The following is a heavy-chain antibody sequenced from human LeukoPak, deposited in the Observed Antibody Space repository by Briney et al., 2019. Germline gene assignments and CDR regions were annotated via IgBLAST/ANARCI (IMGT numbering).Heavy chain of an antibody. J-gene: IGHJ3*02. Sequence: GGSLRLSCAASGFTFSSYCMHWVRQAPGKGLVWVSRINSDGNHTSYADSVKGRFTNSRDNAKNPLYLQMNSLRAEDTAVYYCARDTADDAFDIWGQGTMVTVSS. CDR2: INSDGNHT. V-gene: IGHV3-74*01. CDR1: GFTFSSYC. CDR3: ARDTADDAFDI.